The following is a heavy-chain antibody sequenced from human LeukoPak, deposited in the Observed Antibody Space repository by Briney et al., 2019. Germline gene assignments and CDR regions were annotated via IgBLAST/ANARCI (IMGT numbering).Heavy chain of an antibody. CDR2: INTNTGNP. V-gene: IGHV7-4-1*02. CDR3: ARDRRVRDGYNLRELGY. Sequence: GASVKVSCKASGYTSTSYAMNWVRQAPGQGLEWMGWINTNTGNPTYAQGFTGRFVFSLDTSVSTAYLQISSLKAEDTAVYYCARDRRVRDGYNLRELGYWGQGTLVTVSS. CDR1: GYTSTSYA. J-gene: IGHJ4*02. D-gene: IGHD5-24*01.